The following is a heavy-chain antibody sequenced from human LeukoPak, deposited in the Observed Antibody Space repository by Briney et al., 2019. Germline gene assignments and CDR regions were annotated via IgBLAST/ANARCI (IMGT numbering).Heavy chain of an antibody. CDR3: ATVKYCSGGSCYWGAFDI. Sequence: ASVKVSCKVSGYTLTELSMHWVRQAPGKGLEWMGGFDPEDGETIYAQKFQGRVTMTEDTSTDTAYMELSSLRSEDTAVYHCATVKYCSGGSCYWGAFDIWGQGTIVTVSS. D-gene: IGHD2-15*01. CDR1: GYTLTELS. V-gene: IGHV1-24*01. J-gene: IGHJ3*02. CDR2: FDPEDGET.